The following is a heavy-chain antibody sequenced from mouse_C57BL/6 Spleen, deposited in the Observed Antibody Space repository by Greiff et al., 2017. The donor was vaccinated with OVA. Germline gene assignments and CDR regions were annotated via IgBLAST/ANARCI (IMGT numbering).Heavy chain of an antibody. J-gene: IGHJ4*01. D-gene: IGHD2-4*01. CDR1: GFNIKDYY. V-gene: IGHV14-2*01. CDR3: ASVYDYDGYYAMDY. CDR2: IDPEDGET. Sequence: VQLKESGAELVKPGASVKLSCTASGFNIKDYYMHWVKQRTEQGLEWIGRIDPEDGETKYAPQFQGKATITADTSSNTAYLQLSSLTSEDTAVYYCASVYDYDGYYAMDYWGQGTSVTVSS.